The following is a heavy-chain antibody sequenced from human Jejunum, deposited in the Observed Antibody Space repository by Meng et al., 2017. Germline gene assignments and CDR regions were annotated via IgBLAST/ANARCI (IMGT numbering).Heavy chain of an antibody. CDR2: IKQDGTEK. CDR3: AREGGLVGAGPFDY. Sequence: GESLKISCAASGFTFSINWMTWVRQAPGKGLEWVANIKQDGTEKYYVGSVKGRFTISRDNDKNSLYLQMNSLRAEDTAVYYCAREGGLVGAGPFDYWGQGTLVTVSS. V-gene: IGHV3-7*01. CDR1: GFTFSINW. J-gene: IGHJ4*02. D-gene: IGHD2-2*01.